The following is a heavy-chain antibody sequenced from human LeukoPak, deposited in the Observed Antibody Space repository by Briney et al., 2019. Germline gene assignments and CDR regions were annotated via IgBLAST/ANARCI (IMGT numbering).Heavy chain of an antibody. D-gene: IGHD6-19*01. V-gene: IGHV3-23*01. J-gene: IGHJ5*02. Sequence: GGSLRLSCAASGFTFSNHWMHWVRQAPGKGLEWVSGISGSGGNTYYADSVKGRFTISRDNSKNTLYVQMNSLRVEDTAVYYCARDGYSSGRNWFDPWGRGTLVTVSS. CDR2: ISGSGGNT. CDR1: GFTFSNHW. CDR3: ARDGYSSGRNWFDP.